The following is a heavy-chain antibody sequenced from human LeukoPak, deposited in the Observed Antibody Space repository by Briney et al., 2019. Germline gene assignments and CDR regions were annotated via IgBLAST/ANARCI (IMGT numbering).Heavy chain of an antibody. V-gene: IGHV3-30-3*01. Sequence: PGGSLRLSCAVPGITFSSYALHWVRQAPGKGLEWVAVISYDGSNKYHADYVKGRFTISRDNSKNTLYLQMNSLRAEDTAVYYCARGLGFSWYYFDDWGQGTLVTVSS. CDR2: ISYDGSNK. CDR3: ARGLGFSWYYFDD. J-gene: IGHJ4*02. D-gene: IGHD6-19*01. CDR1: GITFSSYA.